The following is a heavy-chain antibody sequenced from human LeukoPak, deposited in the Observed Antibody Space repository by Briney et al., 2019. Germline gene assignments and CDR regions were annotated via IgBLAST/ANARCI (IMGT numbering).Heavy chain of an antibody. D-gene: IGHD2-15*01. CDR1: GHDFSSHW. CDR3: ARLLIHGRRSYYYYMDV. V-gene: IGHV5-51*01. Sequence: GASLKISCQAFGHDFSSHWIAWVRQLPGKGLEWMGIIFPADSDTRVSPSFQGQVTLSVDRSINTAYLQWSSLKASDTAMYYCARLLIHGRRSYYYYMDVWGKGTAVTVSS. CDR2: IFPADSDT. J-gene: IGHJ6*03.